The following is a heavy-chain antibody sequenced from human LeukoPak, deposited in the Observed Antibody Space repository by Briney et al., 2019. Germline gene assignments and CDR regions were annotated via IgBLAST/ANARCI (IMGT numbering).Heavy chain of an antibody. CDR3: ARRGYCSSTSCYEYWFDP. Sequence: SETLSLTCTVSGGSISSSCYYWGWIRQPPGKGLEWIGIIYYSGSTYYNPSLKSRLTISVDTSKNQFSLKLSSVTATDTAVYYCARRGYCSSTSCYEYWFDPWGQGTLVTVSS. V-gene: IGHV4-39*01. D-gene: IGHD2-2*01. CDR1: GGSISSSCYY. J-gene: IGHJ5*02. CDR2: IYYSGST.